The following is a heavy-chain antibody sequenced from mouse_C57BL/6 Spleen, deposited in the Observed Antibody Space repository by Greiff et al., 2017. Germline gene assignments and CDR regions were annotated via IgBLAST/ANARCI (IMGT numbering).Heavy chain of an antibody. Sequence: QVQLQQPGAELVKPGASVKLSCKASGYTFTSYWMHWVKQRPGQGLEWIGMIHPNSGSTNYNEKFKSKATLTVDKSSSTAYMQRSSLTSEDSAVYYCARSGSTVVAHWYFDVWGTGTTVTVSS. D-gene: IGHD1-1*01. V-gene: IGHV1-64*01. CDR3: ARSGSTVVAHWYFDV. CDR1: GYTFTSYW. J-gene: IGHJ1*03. CDR2: IHPNSGST.